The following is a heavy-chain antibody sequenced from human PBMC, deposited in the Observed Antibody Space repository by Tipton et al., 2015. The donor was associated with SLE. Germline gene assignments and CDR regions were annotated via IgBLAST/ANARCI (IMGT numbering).Heavy chain of an antibody. CDR2: TYRGGSR. CDR1: GFIVTHNY. V-gene: IGHV3-53*05. Sequence: SLRLSCAASGFIVTHNYMSWVRQAPGKGLEWVSVTYRGGSRYLADAVKGRFTVSRDNSKNTLYLQMDILRADDTAVYYCATTVTTWGAFDIWGQGTMVTVSS. D-gene: IGHD4-17*01. J-gene: IGHJ3*02. CDR3: ATTVTTWGAFDI.